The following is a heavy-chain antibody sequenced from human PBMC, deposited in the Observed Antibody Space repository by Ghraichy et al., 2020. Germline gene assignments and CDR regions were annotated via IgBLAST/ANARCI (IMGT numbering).Heavy chain of an antibody. D-gene: IGHD6-19*01. Sequence: SQTLSLTCAISGDSVSSNSAAWNWIRQSPSRGLEWLGRTYYRSKWYNDYAVSVKSRITINPDTSKNQFSLQLNSVTPEDTAVYYCARDQAEYSSGWHSFDYWGQGTLVTVSS. V-gene: IGHV6-1*01. CDR1: GDSVSSNSAA. CDR3: ARDQAEYSSGWHSFDY. CDR2: TYYRSKWYN. J-gene: IGHJ4*02.